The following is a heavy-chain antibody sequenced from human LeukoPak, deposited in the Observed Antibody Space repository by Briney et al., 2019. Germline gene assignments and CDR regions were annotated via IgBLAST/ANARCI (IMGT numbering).Heavy chain of an antibody. Sequence: SETLSLTCTVSGGSISSYYWSWIRQPAGKGLEWIGRVYSSGSTNYNPSLKSRVTMSVDTSKNQFSLKLSSVTAADTAVYFCARGGTPGFCYYDWGQGALVTVTS. D-gene: IGHD3-10*01. CDR3: ARGGTPGFCYYD. CDR1: GGSISSYY. J-gene: IGHJ4*02. V-gene: IGHV4-4*07. CDR2: VYSSGST.